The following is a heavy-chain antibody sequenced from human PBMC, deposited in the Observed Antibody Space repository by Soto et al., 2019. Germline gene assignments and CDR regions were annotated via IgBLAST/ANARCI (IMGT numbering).Heavy chain of an antibody. CDR3: AHRLMVRGAFDP. D-gene: IGHD3-10*01. V-gene: IGHV2-5*02. J-gene: IGHJ5*02. CDR1: GFSLSTSGVG. Sequence: QITLKESGPTLVKPTQTLTLTCSFSGFSLSTSGVGVGWIRQPPGKALEWLALIYWDDEKSYSPSLRSRLTITKDTSKNQVVLTMTNMDPVDTATYYCAHRLMVRGAFDPWGQGTPVTVSS. CDR2: IYWDDEK.